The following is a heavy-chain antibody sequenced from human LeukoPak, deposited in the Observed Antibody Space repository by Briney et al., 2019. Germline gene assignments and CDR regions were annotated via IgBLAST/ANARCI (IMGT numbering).Heavy chain of an antibody. CDR3: ARWGPHCSDSTCDRYFYGMDV. V-gene: IGHV3-7*04. CDR1: GFTFNHYW. Sequence: GSLRVSCVTSGFTFNHYWVSWVRQAPGKGLEWVANIDQDGREKYYMDSLKGRFTVSRDNAKNSLHLQMNSLRPEDTAIYYCARWGPHCSDSTCDRYFYGMDVWSQGTTVTVSS. CDR2: IDQDGREK. D-gene: IGHD2-15*01. J-gene: IGHJ6*02.